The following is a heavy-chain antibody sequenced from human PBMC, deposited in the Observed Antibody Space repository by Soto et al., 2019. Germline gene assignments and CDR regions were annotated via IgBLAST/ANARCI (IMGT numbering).Heavy chain of an antibody. V-gene: IGHV1-69*13. CDR2: IIPIFGTA. CDR3: ARPVDSGYPITVAFGI. Sequence: SVKVSCKASGGTFSSYAISWVRQAPGQGLEWMGGIIPIFGTANYAQKFQGRVTITADESTSTAYMELSSLRSEDTAVYYCARPVDSGYPITVAFGIWGQGTMVTVSS. CDR1: GGTFSSYA. D-gene: IGHD5-12*01. J-gene: IGHJ3*02.